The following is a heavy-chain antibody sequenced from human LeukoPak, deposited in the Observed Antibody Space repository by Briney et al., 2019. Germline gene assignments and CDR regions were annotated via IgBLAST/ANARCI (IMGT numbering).Heavy chain of an antibody. CDR1: GFTFSSYA. D-gene: IGHD3-3*01. Sequence: GGSLRLSCAASGFTFSSYAMSWVRQAPGKGLEWVSAISGSGGSTYYADSVKGRFTISRDNSKNTLYLQMNSLRAEDTVVYYCAKGGSYDFWSGYYGLWYYGMDVWGQGTTVTVSS. V-gene: IGHV3-23*01. J-gene: IGHJ6*02. CDR2: ISGSGGST. CDR3: AKGGSYDFWSGYYGLWYYGMDV.